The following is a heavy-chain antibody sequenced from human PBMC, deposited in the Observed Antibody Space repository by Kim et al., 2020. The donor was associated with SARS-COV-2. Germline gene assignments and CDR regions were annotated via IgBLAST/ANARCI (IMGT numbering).Heavy chain of an antibody. Sequence: TNYAQKLQGRVTMTTDTSTSTAYMELRSLRSDDTAVYYCARAGIAAAGPWGQGTLVTVSS. CDR3: ARAGIAAAGP. CDR2: T. D-gene: IGHD6-13*01. J-gene: IGHJ5*02. V-gene: IGHV1-18*01.